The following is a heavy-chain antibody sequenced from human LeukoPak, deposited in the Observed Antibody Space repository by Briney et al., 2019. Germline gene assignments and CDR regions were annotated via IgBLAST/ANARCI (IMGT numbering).Heavy chain of an antibody. CDR3: ARDMDYSESGGHGDWGYYFDY. V-gene: IGHV3-48*03. CDR1: GFSFSSYE. Sequence: PGGSLRLSCAASGFSFSSYEMIWVRQAPGKGLEWISYINSGSGTNIFYADSVKGRFTISRDNAKNSLYLQMNTLRAEDTAVYYCARDMDYSESGGHGDWGYYFDYWGQGALVTVSS. D-gene: IGHD3-22*01. J-gene: IGHJ4*02. CDR2: INSGSGTNI.